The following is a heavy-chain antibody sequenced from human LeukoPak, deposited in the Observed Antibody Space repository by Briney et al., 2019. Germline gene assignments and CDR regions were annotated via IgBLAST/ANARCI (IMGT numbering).Heavy chain of an antibody. CDR2: ISWNSGSI. CDR1: GFTFDDYA. D-gene: IGHD3-22*01. Sequence: GGSLRLSCAASGFTFDDYAMHWVRQAPGKGLEWVSGISWNSGSIGYADSVKGRFTISGDNSKNTLYLQMNSLRVEDTAVYYCATLPYYYDSSGSYYFDYWGQGTLVTVSS. CDR3: ATLPYYYDSSGSYYFDY. V-gene: IGHV3-9*01. J-gene: IGHJ4*02.